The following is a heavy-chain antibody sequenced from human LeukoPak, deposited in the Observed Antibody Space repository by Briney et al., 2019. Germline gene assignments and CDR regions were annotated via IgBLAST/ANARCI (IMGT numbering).Heavy chain of an antibody. V-gene: IGHV4-31*03. CDR2: IYYSGST. CDR3: ARDGGVGATTSYFDY. J-gene: IGHJ4*02. D-gene: IGHD1-26*01. CDR1: GGSISSSSYY. Sequence: SETLSLTCTVSGGSISSSSYYWNWIRQHPGKGLESIGYIYYSGSTYYNPTLKSRITMSVDTPKNQFSLSLRSVTAADTAVYYCARDGGVGATTSYFDYWGQGTLVTVSS.